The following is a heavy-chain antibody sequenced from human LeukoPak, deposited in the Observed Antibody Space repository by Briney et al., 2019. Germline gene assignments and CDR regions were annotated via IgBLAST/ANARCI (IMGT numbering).Heavy chain of an antibody. D-gene: IGHD3-10*01. CDR3: ARDPGGY. Sequence: GRSLRLSCAASGFTFSSYAMHWVRQAPGKGLEWVAVISYDGSNKYYADSVKGRFTISRDNSKNTLYLQMNSLRAEDTAVYYCARDPGGYWGQGTLVTVSS. CDR2: ISYDGSNK. J-gene: IGHJ4*02. CDR1: GFTFSSYA. V-gene: IGHV3-30*04.